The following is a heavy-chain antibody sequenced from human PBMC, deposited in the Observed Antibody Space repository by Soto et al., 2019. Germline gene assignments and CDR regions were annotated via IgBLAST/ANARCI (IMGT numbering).Heavy chain of an antibody. Sequence: GESLKISCKGSGYSLTTYWIGWVRQMPGKGLEWMGIIYPTDSDTRYSPSFQGQVTISADKSISTTYLQWSSLKASDTAMYYCARTVREQWLADYWGRGTLVTVSS. V-gene: IGHV5-51*01. D-gene: IGHD6-19*01. CDR2: IYPTDSDT. CDR3: ARTVREQWLADY. J-gene: IGHJ4*02. CDR1: GYSLTTYW.